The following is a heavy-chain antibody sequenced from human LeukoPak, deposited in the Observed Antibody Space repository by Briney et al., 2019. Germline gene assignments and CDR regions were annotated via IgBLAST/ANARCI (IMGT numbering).Heavy chain of an antibody. Sequence: GASVKVSCKASGYTFTGYYMHWVRQAPGQGLEWMGWINPNSGGTNYAQKFQGRVTITADKSTSTAYMELSSLRSEDTAVYYCARVRYYYGSGSYYNGDYWGQGTLVTVSS. V-gene: IGHV1-2*02. D-gene: IGHD3-10*01. CDR3: ARVRYYYGSGSYYNGDY. J-gene: IGHJ4*02. CDR2: INPNSGGT. CDR1: GYTFTGYY.